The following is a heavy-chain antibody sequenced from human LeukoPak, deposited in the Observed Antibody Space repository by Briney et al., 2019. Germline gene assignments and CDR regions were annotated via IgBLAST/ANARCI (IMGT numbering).Heavy chain of an antibody. CDR2: IYSGGST. V-gene: IGHV3-53*01. CDR3: AAQGVFSHGGY. J-gene: IGHJ4*02. CDR1: GFTVSNNY. D-gene: IGHD3-16*01. Sequence: GGSLRLSCAASGFTVSNNYMSWVRQAPGKGLECGSVIYSGGSTYYTDAVKGRFTISRDTSKNTLYLQMNSLRAEDTAVYYCAAQGVFSHGGYWGQGTLVTVSS.